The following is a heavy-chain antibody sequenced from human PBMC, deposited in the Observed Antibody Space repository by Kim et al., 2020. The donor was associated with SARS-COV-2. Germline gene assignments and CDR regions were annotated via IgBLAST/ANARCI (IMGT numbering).Heavy chain of an antibody. CDR3: ARDNGWWNAQTGWFDP. J-gene: IGHJ5*02. D-gene: IGHD1-1*01. CDR1: GGSISSGGYY. V-gene: IGHV4-31*03. CDR2: IYYSGST. Sequence: SETLSLTCTVSGGSISSGGYYWSWIRQHPGKGLEWIGYIYYSGSTYYNPSLKSRVTISVDTSKNQFSLKLSSVTAADTAVYYCARDNGWWNAQTGWFDPWGQGTLVTVSS.